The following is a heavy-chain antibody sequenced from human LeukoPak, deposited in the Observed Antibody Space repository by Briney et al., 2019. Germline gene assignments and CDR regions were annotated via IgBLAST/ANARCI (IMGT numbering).Heavy chain of an antibody. CDR3: ARAHGSSSSNWFDP. V-gene: IGHV4-59*02. CDR2: ISNRGST. CDR1: GASVSSRF. D-gene: IGHD6-13*01. J-gene: IGHJ5*02. Sequence: SETLSLTCGVSGASVSSRFWSWIRQTPGMGLEWIGYISNRGSTGYNPSLKSRVTISVDTSKNQFSLKLSSVTAADTAVYYCARAHGSSSSNWFDPWGQGTLVTVSS.